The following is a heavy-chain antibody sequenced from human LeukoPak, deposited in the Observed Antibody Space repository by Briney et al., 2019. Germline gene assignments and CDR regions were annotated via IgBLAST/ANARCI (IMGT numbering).Heavy chain of an antibody. Sequence: PSETLSLTCAVYGGSFSGYYWSWIRQPPGEGLEWIGEINHSGSTNYNPSLKSRVTISVDTSKNQFSLKLSSVTAADTAVYYCARMYYYGSGSYYKHWGQGILVTVSS. CDR2: INHSGST. CDR1: GGSFSGYY. D-gene: IGHD3-10*01. J-gene: IGHJ4*02. V-gene: IGHV4-34*01. CDR3: ARMYYYGSGSYYKH.